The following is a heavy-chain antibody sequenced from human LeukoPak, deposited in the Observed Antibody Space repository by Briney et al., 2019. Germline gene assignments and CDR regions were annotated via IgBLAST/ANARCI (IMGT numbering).Heavy chain of an antibody. J-gene: IGHJ4*02. CDR3: AKDSQYYYDSSGYPPISYYFDY. CDR1: GFTVSSNY. V-gene: IGHV3-53*01. Sequence: GGSLRLSCAASGFTVSSNYMSWVRQAPGKGLEWVSVIYSGGSTYYADSVKGRFTISRDNSKNTLYLQMNSLRAEDTAVYYCAKDSQYYYDSSGYPPISYYFDYWGQGTLVTVSS. D-gene: IGHD3-22*01. CDR2: IYSGGST.